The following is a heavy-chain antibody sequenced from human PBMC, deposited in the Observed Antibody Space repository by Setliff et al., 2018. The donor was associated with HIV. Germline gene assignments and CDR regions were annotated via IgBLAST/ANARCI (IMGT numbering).Heavy chain of an antibody. CDR1: GYSFTSYL. V-gene: IGHV5-51*01. CDR3: ARSNRGYESRGFYRENWFDP. CDR2: IHPRDSDT. Sequence: PGESLKISCKGSGYSFTSYLIAWVRQTPGKGLEWMGNIHPRDSDTRYSPSFQGQVTISVDKSLDSAYLQWNTLKASDTAMYYCARSNRGYESRGFYRENWFDPWGQGTQVTVSS. J-gene: IGHJ5*02. D-gene: IGHD3-22*01.